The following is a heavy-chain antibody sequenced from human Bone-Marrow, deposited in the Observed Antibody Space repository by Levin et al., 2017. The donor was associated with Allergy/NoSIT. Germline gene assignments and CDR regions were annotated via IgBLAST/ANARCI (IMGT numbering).Heavy chain of an antibody. V-gene: IGHV4-39*01. Sequence: SETLSLTCSVFFFSLLLFFFSWGWIRQPPGSGLAWIGSIYSRGHTQYNPSLPGRAPLSFHTSMNRFSLKLHSLFDADTAVYDCARREHDRNGWIPGFDYWGPGSLVTVSS. CDR2: IYSRGHT. J-gene: IGHJ4*02. CDR1: FFSLLLFFFS. D-gene: IGHD6-19*01. CDR3: ARREHDRNGWIPGFDY.